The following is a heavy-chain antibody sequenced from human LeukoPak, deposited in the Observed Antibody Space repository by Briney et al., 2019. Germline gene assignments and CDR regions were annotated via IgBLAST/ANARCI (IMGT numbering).Heavy chain of an antibody. CDR1: GFTFSSYS. D-gene: IGHD6-13*01. J-gene: IGHJ6*03. CDR3: AREGYGSSYYYYYYMDV. Sequence: GGSLRLSCAASGFTFSSYSMNWVRQARGKGLEWVSSISSSSSYIYYADSVKGRFTISRDNAKNSLYLQMNSLRAEDTAVYYCAREGYGSSYYYYYYMDVWGKGTTVTVSS. V-gene: IGHV3-21*01. CDR2: ISSSSSYI.